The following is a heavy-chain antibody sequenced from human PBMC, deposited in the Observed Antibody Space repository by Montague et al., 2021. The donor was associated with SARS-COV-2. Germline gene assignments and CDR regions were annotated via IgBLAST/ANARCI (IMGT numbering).Heavy chain of an antibody. Sequence: SLRLSCAASGFTFSAYSMTWVRQAPGRGLEGVANIKQDGAETYYVDSVKGRFTISRDNAKNSLYLQMNSLRAEDTAVYYCAREGPDDSYMGVWGKGTTVTVSS. J-gene: IGHJ6*03. CDR1: GFTFSAYS. V-gene: IGHV3-7*01. CDR2: IKQDGAET. CDR3: AREGPDDSYMGV.